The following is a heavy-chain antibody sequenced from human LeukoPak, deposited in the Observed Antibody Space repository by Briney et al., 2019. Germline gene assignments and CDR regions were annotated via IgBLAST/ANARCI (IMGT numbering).Heavy chain of an antibody. D-gene: IGHD5-24*01. CDR2: ISGDSFST. CDR3: ASRWLQFDY. Sequence: GGSLRLSCAASGFTIDDYAMYWVRQAPGRGLEWVSLISGDSFSTYYADSVKGRFTISRDNSKNSLYLQMNSLTTEDTVFYYCASRWLQFDYRGQGTLVTVSS. V-gene: IGHV3-43*02. J-gene: IGHJ4*02. CDR1: GFTIDDYA.